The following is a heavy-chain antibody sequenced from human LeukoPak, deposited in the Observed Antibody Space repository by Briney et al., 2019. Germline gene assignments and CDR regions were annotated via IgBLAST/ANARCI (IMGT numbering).Heavy chain of an antibody. J-gene: IGHJ5*02. D-gene: IGHD6-19*01. CDR3: ARKRPGSGWHGGWFDP. CDR1: GGSFSGYY. CDR2: INHSGST. Sequence: PSETLSLTCAVYGGSFSGYYWSWIRQPPGKGLEWMGEINHSGSTNYNPSLKSRVTISVDTSKNQFSLKLSSVTAADTAVYYCARKRPGSGWHGGWFDPWGQGTLVTVSS. V-gene: IGHV4-34*01.